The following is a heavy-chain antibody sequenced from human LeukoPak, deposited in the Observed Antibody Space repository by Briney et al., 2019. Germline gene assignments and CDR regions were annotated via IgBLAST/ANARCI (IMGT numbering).Heavy chain of an antibody. D-gene: IGHD3-3*01. J-gene: IGHJ4*02. CDR1: GFTFSDYY. V-gene: IGHV3-11*01. CDR2: ISRSGSTI. CDR3: AKKSPIFGVVIPLFDY. Sequence: GGSLRLSCAASGFTFSDYYMSWIRQAPGKGLEWVSHISRSGSTIYYADSVKGRFTISRDNSKNTLYLQVNSLRAEDTAVYHCAKKSPIFGVVIPLFDYWGQGTLVSVSS.